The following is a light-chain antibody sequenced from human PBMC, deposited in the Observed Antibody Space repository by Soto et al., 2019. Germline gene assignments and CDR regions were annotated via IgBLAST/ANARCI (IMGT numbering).Light chain of an antibody. CDR2: WAS. J-gene: IGKJ3*01. CDR1: QMVLNSSTNKNT. Sequence: DTVMTKSPASLPGSRGEGATTNGRPSQMVLNSSTNKNTFAGYQQNPGKPPKLLISWASTRESGVPDRFSGSGSGTDFTLTITSLQAEDVAVYYCQQYYSTPLSFGPGTKVGVK. V-gene: IGKV4-1*01. CDR3: QQYYSTPLS.